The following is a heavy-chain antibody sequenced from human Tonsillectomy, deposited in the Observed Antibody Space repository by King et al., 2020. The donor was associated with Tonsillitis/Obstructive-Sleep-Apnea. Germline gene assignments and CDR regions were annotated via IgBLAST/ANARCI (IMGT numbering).Heavy chain of an antibody. CDR2: ISAHNGHT. V-gene: IGHV1-18*01. CDR3: ARDSMSHYYDSSAYYTFNY. J-gene: IGHJ4*02. CDR1: GYTFTNYG. Sequence: QLVQSGAEVKKPGASVKVSCKASGYTFTNYGISWVRQAPGQGLEWMAWISAHNGHTNYAQKFQGRVTMTTDASTSTAYMELRSLRSDDTAVYYWARDSMSHYYDSSAYYTFNYWGQGTLVTVSS. D-gene: IGHD3-22*01.